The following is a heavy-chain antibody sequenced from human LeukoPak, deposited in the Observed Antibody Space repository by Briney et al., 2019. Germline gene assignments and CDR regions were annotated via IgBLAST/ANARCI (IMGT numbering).Heavy chain of an antibody. CDR3: ARDEVHGPYYYDSSGYYAPFDY. J-gene: IGHJ4*02. D-gene: IGHD3-22*01. V-gene: IGHV3-21*01. Sequence: GGSLRLSCAASGFTFSSYSMNWVRQAPGKGLEWVSSISSSSSYIYYADSVKGRFTISRDNAKNSLYLQMNSLRAEDTAVYYCARDEVHGPYYYDSSGYYAPFDYWGQGTLVTVSS. CDR2: ISSSSSYI. CDR1: GFTFSSYS.